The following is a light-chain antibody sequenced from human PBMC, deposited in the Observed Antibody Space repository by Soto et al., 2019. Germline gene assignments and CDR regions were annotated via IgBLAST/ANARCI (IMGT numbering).Light chain of an antibody. CDR2: AAS. CDR3: QKYSSVPV. Sequence: DIQMTQSPTSLSASVGDRVTITCRASQDIRNLVAWYQQKPGKAPKLLIYAASTLQSVVPSRFSGSGSGTDFTLTINSLQPEDVATYSCQKYSSVPVFGPGTKVEIK. V-gene: IGKV1-27*01. CDR1: QDIRNL. J-gene: IGKJ3*01.